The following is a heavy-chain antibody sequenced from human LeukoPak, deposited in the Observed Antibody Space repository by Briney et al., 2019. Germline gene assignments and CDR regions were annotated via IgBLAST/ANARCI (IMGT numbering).Heavy chain of an antibody. D-gene: IGHD6-13*01. CDR2: ISYDGSNK. CDR1: GFTFSSYA. J-gene: IGHJ6*02. V-gene: IGHV3-30-3*01. CDR3: ARDRSSSSWGRYYYYYGMDV. Sequence: GRSLRLSCGASGFTFSSYAMHWVRQAPGKGLEGVAVISYDGSNKYYADSVKGRFTISRDNSKNTLYLQMNSLRAEDTAVYYCARDRSSSSWGRYYYYYGMDVWGQGTTVTVSS.